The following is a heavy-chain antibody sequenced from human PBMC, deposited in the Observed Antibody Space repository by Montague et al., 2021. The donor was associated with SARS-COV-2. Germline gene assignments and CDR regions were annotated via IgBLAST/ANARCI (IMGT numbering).Heavy chain of an antibody. D-gene: IGHD3-22*01. CDR1: GGSFRDYY. J-gene: IGHJ4*02. CDR2: INHRGTS. V-gene: IGHV4-34*01. CDR3: ARGRQHCNMIVVVMTGGEYYFDD. Sequence: SETLSLTCAVYGGSFRDYYWSWICKPHGPGLEWIGEINHRGTSKYNQSLSRRVSISLDTSTNQFSLYLSSVTAADTAVYYYARGRQHCNMIVVVMTGGEYYFDDWGQGTLVTVSS.